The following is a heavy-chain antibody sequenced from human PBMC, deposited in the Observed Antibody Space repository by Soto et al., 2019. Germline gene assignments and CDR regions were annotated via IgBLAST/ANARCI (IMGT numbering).Heavy chain of an antibody. CDR1: GGSFSGYY. D-gene: IGHD2-2*01. CDR3: ARGIGYCSSINCYSSRRLRFDS. Sequence: SETLSLTCAVYGGSFSGYYWTWIRQSPEKGLEWIGEVNHSGTTYCNPSLKTRVTISVHTPKNQFSLKMSSVTAADTAVYYCARGIGYCSSINCYSSRRLRFDSWGQGTLVTVSS. CDR2: VNHSGTT. V-gene: IGHV4-34*01. J-gene: IGHJ4*02.